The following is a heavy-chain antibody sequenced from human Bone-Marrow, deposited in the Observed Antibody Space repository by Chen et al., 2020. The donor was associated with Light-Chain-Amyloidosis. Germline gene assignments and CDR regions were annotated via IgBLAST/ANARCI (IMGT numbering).Heavy chain of an antibody. J-gene: IGHJ4*02. Sequence: QVQLQESGPGLVKPSENLSLTCSVSGSSISSGHYWGWIRQPPGKGLEWIGTIYHSGSTYYNPSLKSRVTISVDTSKNQFSLNLSSVTAADTAVYYCARETFYDILTEFDYWGQGTLVTVSS. CDR1: GSSISSGHY. V-gene: IGHV4-38-2*02. CDR2: IYHSGST. CDR3: ARETFYDILTEFDY. D-gene: IGHD3-9*01.